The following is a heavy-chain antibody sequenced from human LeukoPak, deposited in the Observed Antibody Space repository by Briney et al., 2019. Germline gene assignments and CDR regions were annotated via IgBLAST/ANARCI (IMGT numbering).Heavy chain of an antibody. Sequence: ASVKVSCKVSGYTLTELSMHWVRQAPGKGLEWMGGFDPEDGETIYAQKFQGRVTMTEDTSTDTAYMELSSLRSEDTAVYYCATRHSVQKVLDYWGQGTLVTVSS. J-gene: IGHJ4*02. D-gene: IGHD4-17*01. CDR1: GYTLTELS. V-gene: IGHV1-24*01. CDR3: ATRHSVQKVLDY. CDR2: FDPEDGET.